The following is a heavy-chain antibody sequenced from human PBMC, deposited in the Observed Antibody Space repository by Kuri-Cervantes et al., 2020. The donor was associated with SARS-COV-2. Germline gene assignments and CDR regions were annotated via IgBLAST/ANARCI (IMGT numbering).Heavy chain of an antibody. D-gene: IGHD3-3*01. CDR1: GGSISSSSYY. J-gene: IGHJ4*02. Sequence: GSLRLSCTVSGGSISSSSYYWGWIRQPPGKGLEWIGSIYYSGSTYYNPSLKSRVTISVDTPKNQFSLKLSSVTAADTAVYYCARGPAHDFWSGYRFDYWGQGTLVTVSS. CDR2: IYYSGST. V-gene: IGHV4-39*07. CDR3: ARGPAHDFWSGYRFDY.